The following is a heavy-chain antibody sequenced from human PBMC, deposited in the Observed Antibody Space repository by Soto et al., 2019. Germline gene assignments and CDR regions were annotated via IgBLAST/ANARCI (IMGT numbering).Heavy chain of an antibody. V-gene: IGHV4-39*01. CDR3: APLSVSLSGPYGIHV. D-gene: IGHD2-15*01. CDR1: GGSISSGNYY. Sequence: SETLSLTCNVFGGSISSGNYYWAWIRQPPGKGLEWIGSMLYSGLTYYNPSLKSRVTLSVDTSKNQFSVRLNSVTASDTAVYYCAPLSVSLSGPYGIHVWGQGTTVTVS. J-gene: IGHJ6*02. CDR2: MLYSGLT.